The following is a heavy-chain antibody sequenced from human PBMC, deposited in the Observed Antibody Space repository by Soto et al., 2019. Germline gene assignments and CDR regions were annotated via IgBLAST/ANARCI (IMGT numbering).Heavy chain of an antibody. J-gene: IGHJ4*02. Sequence: QVQLVQSGAEVKTPGSSLKVSCTVSGSRFSNYVISWVRQAPGHGLEWLGRITPIFNTTQYAQTFQGRVTITADKATKTAFLELSSLRSDDTAVYYCAREGRGKKAGYNGLVSLGYWGQGTLVTVSS. CDR3: AREGRGKKAGYNGLVSLGY. V-gene: IGHV1-69*06. CDR2: ITPIFNTT. CDR1: GSRFSNYV. D-gene: IGHD2-2*02.